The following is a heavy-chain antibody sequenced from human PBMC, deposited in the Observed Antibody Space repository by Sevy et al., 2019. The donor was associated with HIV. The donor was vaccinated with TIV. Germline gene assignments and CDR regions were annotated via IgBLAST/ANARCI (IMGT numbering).Heavy chain of an antibody. Sequence: SQTLSLTCTVSGGSISSYYWGWIRQPPGKGLEWIGYIYYSGSTNYNPSLKSRVTISVDTSKNQFSLKLSSVTAADTAVYYCARVGADGSGYYGDWFDPWGQGTLVTVSS. CDR1: GGSISSYY. V-gene: IGHV4-59*01. J-gene: IGHJ5*02. CDR3: ARVGADGSGYYGDWFDP. CDR2: IYYSGST. D-gene: IGHD3-22*01.